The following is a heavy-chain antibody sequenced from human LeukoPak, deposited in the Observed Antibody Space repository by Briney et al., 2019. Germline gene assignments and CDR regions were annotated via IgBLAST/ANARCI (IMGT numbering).Heavy chain of an antibody. V-gene: IGHV4-39*01. CDR1: GGSISSSSYY. CDR3: ARVTGSGSYYKGRTVIDY. J-gene: IGHJ4*02. Sequence: PSETLSLTCTVSGGSISSSSYYWGWIRQPPGKGLEWIGSIYYSGSTYYNPSLKSRVTISVDTSKSQFSLKLSSVTAADTAVYYCARVTGSGSYYKGRTVIDYWGQGTLVTVSS. D-gene: IGHD3-10*01. CDR2: IYYSGST.